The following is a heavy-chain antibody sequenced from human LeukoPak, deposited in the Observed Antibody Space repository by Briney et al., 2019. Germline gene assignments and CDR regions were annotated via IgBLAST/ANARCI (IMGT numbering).Heavy chain of an antibody. Sequence: SETLSLTCAVYGGSFSGYYWSWIRQPPGKGLEWIGEIKHSGSTHYNPSVKSRVNISVDKSQNQFSLELSEVRGEGRAVFCGVRGYCSGGSCYSYYGMDVWGQGTTVTVSS. CDR3: VRGYCSGGSCYSYYGMDV. CDR1: GGSFSGYY. J-gene: IGHJ6*02. V-gene: IGHV4-34*01. D-gene: IGHD2-15*01. CDR2: IKHSGST.